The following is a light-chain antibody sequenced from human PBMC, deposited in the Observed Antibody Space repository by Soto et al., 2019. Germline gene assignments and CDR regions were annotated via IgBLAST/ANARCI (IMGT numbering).Light chain of an antibody. CDR1: SSDVGGSKY. V-gene: IGLV2-14*01. J-gene: IGLJ2*01. Sequence: QSALTQPASVSGSPGQSITISCTGSSSDVGGSKYVSWYQQHPGRAPKVMIYEVSNRPSGVSNRFSGSKSGNTASLTISGLQAEEEADYYCSSYTSSSIPDVIFGGGTKLTVL. CDR3: SSYTSSSIPDVI. CDR2: EVS.